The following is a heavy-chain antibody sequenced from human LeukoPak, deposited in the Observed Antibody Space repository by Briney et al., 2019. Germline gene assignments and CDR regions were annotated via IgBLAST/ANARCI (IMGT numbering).Heavy chain of an antibody. CDR1: SGSISSYY. J-gene: IGHJ5*02. V-gene: IGHV4-59*01. CDR3: ARPWHDSSIVGFDP. CDR2: IYSSGST. D-gene: IGHD4-11*01. Sequence: PSETLSLTCTVSSGSISSYYRSWIRQPPGKGLEWIGYIYSSGSTNYNPSLKSRVTISVDTSKNQFSLKLSSVTAADTAVYYCARPWHDSSIVGFDPWGQGTLVTVSS.